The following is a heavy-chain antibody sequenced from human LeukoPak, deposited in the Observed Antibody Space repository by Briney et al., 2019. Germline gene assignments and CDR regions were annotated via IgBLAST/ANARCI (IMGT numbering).Heavy chain of an antibody. CDR2: MSGDGGNT. CDR1: GFTFNSYA. D-gene: IGHD2-21*01. CDR3: AKGLKFCGGCPCLIDAFDI. Sequence: GGSLRLSCAASGFTFNSYAMNWVRQAPGKGPEWVSAMSGDGGNTFYPDSVKGRFTISRDNSKNTVYLQMNSLKAEDTGVYYCAKGLKFCGGCPCLIDAFDIWGQGTKVTASS. J-gene: IGHJ3*02. V-gene: IGHV3-23*01.